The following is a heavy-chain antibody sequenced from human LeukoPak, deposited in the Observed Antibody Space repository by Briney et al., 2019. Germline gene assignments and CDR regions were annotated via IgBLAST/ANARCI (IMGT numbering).Heavy chain of an antibody. D-gene: IGHD6-19*01. CDR3: AQTGGKDLGSSGWLNY. V-gene: IGHV2-5*02. J-gene: IGHJ4*02. Sequence: SGPTLVNPTQTLTLTCTFSGFSLSTSGVGVGWIRQPPGKALEWLALIYWDDDKRYSPSLKSRLTITKDTSKNQEVLTMTNMDPVDTATYYCAQTGGKDLGSSGWLNYWGQGTLVTVSS. CDR1: GFSLSTSGVG. CDR2: IYWDDDK.